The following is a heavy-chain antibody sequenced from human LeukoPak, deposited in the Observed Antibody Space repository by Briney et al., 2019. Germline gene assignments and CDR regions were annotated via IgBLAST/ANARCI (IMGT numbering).Heavy chain of an antibody. V-gene: IGHV1-69*06. Sequence: SVKASCKASGGTFSSYAISWVRQAPGQGLEWMGGIIPIFGTANYAQKFQGRVTITADKSTSTAYMELSSLRSEDTAVYYCARDLPYSSSWHDAFDIWGQGTMVTVSS. D-gene: IGHD6-13*01. CDR1: GGTFSSYA. CDR3: ARDLPYSSSWHDAFDI. J-gene: IGHJ3*02. CDR2: IIPIFGTA.